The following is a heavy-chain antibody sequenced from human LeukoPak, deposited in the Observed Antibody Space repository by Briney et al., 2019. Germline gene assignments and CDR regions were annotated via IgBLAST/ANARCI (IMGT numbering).Heavy chain of an antibody. J-gene: IGHJ4*02. V-gene: IGHV4-61*02. Sequence: SETLSLTCTVSGGSISSGSYYWSWIRQPAGKGLEWIGCIYTSGSTNYNPSLKSRVTISVDTSKNQFSLKLSSVTAADTAVYYCAAEIVGATRFDYWGQGTLVTVSS. CDR1: GGSISSGSYY. CDR3: AAEIVGATRFDY. D-gene: IGHD1-26*01. CDR2: IYTSGST.